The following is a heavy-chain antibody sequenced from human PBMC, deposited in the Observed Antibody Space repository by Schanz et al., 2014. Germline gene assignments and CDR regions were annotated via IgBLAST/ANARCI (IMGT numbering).Heavy chain of an antibody. D-gene: IGHD2-8*01. CDR3: VRDRGFCANDICWLRYYMDV. V-gene: IGHV3-7*01. CDR2: IKQEGDEK. J-gene: IGHJ6*03. CDR1: GFTFRNYW. Sequence: EGQLVESGGGLVQPGGSLRLSCVASGFTFRNYWMSWVRQAPGKGLEWVASIKQEGDEKNYVDSVKGRFTISRDNAKNSLYLQMNSLRADDTAVYYCVRDRGFCANDICWLRYYMDVWGNGTTVTVSS.